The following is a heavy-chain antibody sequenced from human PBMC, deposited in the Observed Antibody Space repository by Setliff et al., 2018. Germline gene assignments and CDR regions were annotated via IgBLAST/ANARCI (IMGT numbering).Heavy chain of an antibody. V-gene: IGHV4-59*11. Sequence: SETLSLTCSVSSGSIGSHYWNWMRQPPGKGLEWIGHVFHTGSTKYNPSLRSRVTISVDTSENYFSLRLTSVTAADTAVYYCAKAPPSVPYGDYGPRQYFDLWGRGSLVTVSS. CDR1: SGSIGSHY. D-gene: IGHD4-17*01. CDR2: VFHTGST. J-gene: IGHJ2*01. CDR3: AKAPPSVPYGDYGPRQYFDL.